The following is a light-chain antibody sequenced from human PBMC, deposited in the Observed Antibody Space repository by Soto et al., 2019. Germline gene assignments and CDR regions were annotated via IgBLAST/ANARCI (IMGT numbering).Light chain of an antibody. CDR1: QGIRSA. V-gene: IGKV1-39*01. Sequence: IQLTQSPSYLSASVGDRVTIICRASQGIRSALGWYQQKPGKATKLMIYAPSSLQSGVPSRFSGSGSGTDFTLTISSLQTEELATYYCQQNYSTGLTVGGGPQGEI. J-gene: IGKJ4*01. CDR3: QQNYSTGLT. CDR2: APS.